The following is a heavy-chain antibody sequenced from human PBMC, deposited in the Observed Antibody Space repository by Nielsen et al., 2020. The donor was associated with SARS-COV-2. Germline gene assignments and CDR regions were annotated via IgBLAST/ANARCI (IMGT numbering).Heavy chain of an antibody. CDR3: ARDGIILTAGTTYYYGMDV. CDR2: MSDDGNNE. D-gene: IGHD6-13*01. J-gene: IGHJ6*02. Sequence: SCAASGFTFSSYALHWVRQAPGKGLEWVAVMSDDGNNEYYADSVQGRFTISRDNSKNMLYLQMESLRPEDTAVYYCARDGIILTAGTTYYYGMDVWGLGTTVTVSS. V-gene: IGHV3-30-3*01. CDR1: GFTFSSYA.